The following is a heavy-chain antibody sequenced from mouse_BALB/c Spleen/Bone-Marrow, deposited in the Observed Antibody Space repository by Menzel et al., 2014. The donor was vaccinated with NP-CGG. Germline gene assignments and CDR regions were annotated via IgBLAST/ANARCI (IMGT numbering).Heavy chain of an antibody. V-gene: IGHV1-5*01. CDR1: GYTFSNYW. CDR2: IYPGNSDT. J-gene: IGHJ2*01. CDR3: TTLARNKFDY. D-gene: IGHD3-1*01. Sequence: DVQLQESGTVLARPGAAVKMSCKASGYTFSNYWMHWVKQRPGQGLEWIGTIYPGNSDTTYNQKFKGKATLTAVTSTSTAYMELSSLTNEDSAVYYCTTLARNKFDYWGQGTTLTVSS.